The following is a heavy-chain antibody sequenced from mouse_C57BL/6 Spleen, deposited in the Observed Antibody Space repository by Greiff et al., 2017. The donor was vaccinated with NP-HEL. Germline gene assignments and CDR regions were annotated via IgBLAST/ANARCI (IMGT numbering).Heavy chain of an antibody. CDR3: ARGSEGGDSAWFAY. D-gene: IGHD1-1*02. Sequence: QVQLQQSGAELARPGASVKLSCKASGYTFTSYGISWVKQRTGQGLEWIGEIYPRSGNTYYNEKVKGKATLTADKSSSTAYMELRSLTSEDSAVYFCARGSEGGDSAWFAYWGQGTLVTVSA. J-gene: IGHJ3*01. CDR2: IYPRSGNT. CDR1: GYTFTSYG. V-gene: IGHV1-81*01.